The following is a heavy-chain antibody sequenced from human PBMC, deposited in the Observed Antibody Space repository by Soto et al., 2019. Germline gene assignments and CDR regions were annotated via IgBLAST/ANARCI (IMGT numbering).Heavy chain of an antibody. CDR3: AHKFRPLTGYGYWYFDL. CDR2: IYWDDDK. CDR1: GFSLSTSGVG. J-gene: IGHJ2*01. D-gene: IGHD3-9*01. V-gene: IGHV2-5*02. Sequence: QITLKESGPTLVNPTQTLTLTCTFSGFSLSTSGVGVGWIRQPPGKALEWLALIYWDDDKRYSPSLKSRLTIPKDTSKTQVVLTMTNMDPVDTATYYFAHKFRPLTGYGYWYFDLWGRGTLVTVSS.